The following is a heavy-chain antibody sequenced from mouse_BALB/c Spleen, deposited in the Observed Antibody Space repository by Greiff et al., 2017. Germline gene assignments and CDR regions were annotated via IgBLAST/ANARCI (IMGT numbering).Heavy chain of an antibody. D-gene: IGHD1-2*01. Sequence: EVMLVESGGGLVQPKGSLKLSCAASGFTFNTYAMNWVRQAPGKGLEWVARIRSKSNNYATYYADSMKDRFTISRDDSQSMLYLQMNNLKTEDTAMYYCVRLSTARYFDVWGAGTTVTVSS. CDR2: IRSKSNNYAT. J-gene: IGHJ1*01. CDR1: GFTFNTYA. V-gene: IGHV10-1*02. CDR3: VRLSTARYFDV.